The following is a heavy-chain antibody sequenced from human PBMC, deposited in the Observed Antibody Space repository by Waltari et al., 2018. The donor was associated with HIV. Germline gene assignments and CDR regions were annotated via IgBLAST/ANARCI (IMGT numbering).Heavy chain of an antibody. J-gene: IGHJ4*02. D-gene: IGHD4-17*01. CDR3: AKDADGDYYFDY. V-gene: IGHV3-23*01. CDR1: GFTFSSYA. CDR2: ISGSGGST. Sequence: EVQLLESGGGLVQPGGSLRLSCAASGFTFSSYAMSWVRQAPGKGLGWVSGISGSGGSTYLAGSVKGRFTISRDNSKNTLYLQMNSLRAEDTAVYYCAKDADGDYYFDYWGQGTLVTVSS.